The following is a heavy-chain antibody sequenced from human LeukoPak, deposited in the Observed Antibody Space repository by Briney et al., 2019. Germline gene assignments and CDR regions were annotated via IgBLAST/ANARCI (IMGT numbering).Heavy chain of an antibody. CDR3: ARVSDSGSYHYFDY. CDR2: ISSSGSTI. D-gene: IGHD1-26*01. J-gene: IGHJ4*02. V-gene: IGHV3-11*01. Sequence: GGSLRLSCAASGFPFSDYYMSWIRQAPGKGLEGVSYISSSGSTIYYADSVKGRFTISRDNAKNSLYLQMNSLRAEDTAVYYCARVSDSGSYHYFDYWGQGTLVTVSS. CDR1: GFPFSDYY.